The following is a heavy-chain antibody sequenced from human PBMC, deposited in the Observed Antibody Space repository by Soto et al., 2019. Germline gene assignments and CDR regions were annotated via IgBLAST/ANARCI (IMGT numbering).Heavy chain of an antibody. CDR3: ARGDSSGWPN. J-gene: IGHJ4*02. D-gene: IGHD6-19*01. CDR1: GGTFSSYT. CDR2: IIPILGIA. V-gene: IGHV1-69*02. Sequence: QVQLVQSGAEVKKPGSSVKVSCKASGGTFSSYTISWVRPAPGQGLEWMGRIIPILGIANYARKFQGRVTITADKSTSTAYMELSSLRSEDTAVYYCARGDSSGWPNWGQGTLVTVSS.